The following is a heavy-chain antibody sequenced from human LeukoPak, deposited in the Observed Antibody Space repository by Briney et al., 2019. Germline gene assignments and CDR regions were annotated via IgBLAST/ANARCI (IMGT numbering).Heavy chain of an antibody. D-gene: IGHD2-15*01. CDR2: VYYSGST. J-gene: IGHJ5*02. CDR1: GGSISSYY. Sequence: SETLSLTCTVSGGSISSYYWSCIRQPPGQGLEWIGYVYYSGSTNYNPSLKSRVTISVDTSKKQFSLKLSSVTAADTAVYYCARGVVAARFWFDPWGQGTLVTVSS. V-gene: IGHV4-59*01. CDR3: ARGVVAARFWFDP.